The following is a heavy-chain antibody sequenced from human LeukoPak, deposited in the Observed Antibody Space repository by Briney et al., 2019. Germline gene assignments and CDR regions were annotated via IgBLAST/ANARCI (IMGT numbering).Heavy chain of an antibody. CDR2: INPNSGGT. CDR3: ARAYYDPQGVVDY. Sequence: ASVKVSCKASGYTFTGYYMHWVRQAPGQGLEWMGWINPNSGGTNYAQKFRGRVTMTRDTSIRTAYMELSRLRSDDTAVYYCARAYYDPQGVVDYWGQGTLVTVSS. D-gene: IGHD3-22*01. J-gene: IGHJ4*02. CDR1: GYTFTGYY. V-gene: IGHV1-2*02.